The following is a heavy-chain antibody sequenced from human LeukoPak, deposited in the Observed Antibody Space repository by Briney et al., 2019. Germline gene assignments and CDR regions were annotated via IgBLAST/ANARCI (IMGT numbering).Heavy chain of an antibody. V-gene: IGHV1-2*02. Sequence: ASVKVSCKASGYTFTGYYMHWVRQAPGQGLEWMGWINPNSGGTNYAQKFQGRVAMTRDTSISTAYMELSRLRSDDTAVYYCARTERRGRHEPRAFDIWGQGTMVTVSS. CDR3: ARTERRGRHEPRAFDI. CDR1: GYTFTGYY. CDR2: INPNSGGT. J-gene: IGHJ3*02. D-gene: IGHD1-1*01.